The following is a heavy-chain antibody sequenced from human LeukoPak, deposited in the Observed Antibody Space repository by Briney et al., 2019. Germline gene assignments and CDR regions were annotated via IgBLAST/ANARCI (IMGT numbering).Heavy chain of an antibody. D-gene: IGHD3-3*01. J-gene: IGHJ4*02. CDR1: GGSLSGYY. V-gene: IGHV4-34*01. Sequence: PSETLSLTCAVYGGSLSGYYWSWIRQPPGKGLEWIGEINHSGSTNYNPSLKSRVTISVDTSKNQFSLNLSSVTAADTAVYYCAKDEAIFGVVNSYFDYWGQGTLVTVSS. CDR2: INHSGST. CDR3: AKDEAIFGVVNSYFDY.